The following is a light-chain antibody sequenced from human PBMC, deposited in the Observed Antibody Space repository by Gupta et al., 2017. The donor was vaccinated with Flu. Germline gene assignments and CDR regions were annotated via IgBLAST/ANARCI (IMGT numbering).Light chain of an antibody. Sequence: DIQMTQSPSTLSASVGDRVTITCRASQSVSTWLAWYQQKPGKAPKLLIYKASSLESGVPSRFSGSGAGTEFTLTISSRQPDDIATYYCQQYNDYSPETFGQGTKVEV. CDR2: KAS. CDR1: QSVSTW. J-gene: IGKJ1*01. V-gene: IGKV1-5*03. CDR3: QQYNDYSPET.